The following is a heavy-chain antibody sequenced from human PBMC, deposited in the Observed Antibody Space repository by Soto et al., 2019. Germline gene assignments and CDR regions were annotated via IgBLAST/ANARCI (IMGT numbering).Heavy chain of an antibody. D-gene: IGHD3-3*01. V-gene: IGHV3-9*01. CDR1: GFTFDDYA. CDR3: VKERGKSAVLRAYDF. J-gene: IGHJ4*02. CDR2: ITWNSGRF. Sequence: EVQLIESGGGRVQPGKSLRLSCSVAGFTFDDYAMHWVRQVPGRGLEWVSGITWNSGRFAYAHSVQGRFTISRDNAKNSLYLQLNGLSFQYPAHYYCVKERGKSAVLRAYDFWGAGTLVTVSS.